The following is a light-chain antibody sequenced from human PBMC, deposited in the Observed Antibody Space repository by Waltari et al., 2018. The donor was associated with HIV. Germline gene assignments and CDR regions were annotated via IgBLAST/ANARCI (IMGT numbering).Light chain of an antibody. CDR3: QSYDSSLSGVV. J-gene: IGLJ2*01. V-gene: IGLV1-40*01. CDR1: SSNIGAGYD. Sequence: QSVLTQPPSVSGAPGQRVTISCTGSSSNIGAGYDVHWYQQLPGTAPKRLIYGNSKRPAGVPDRFSGSKSGTSASLAITGLQAEDEADYYCQSYDSSLSGVVFGGGTKLTVL. CDR2: GNS.